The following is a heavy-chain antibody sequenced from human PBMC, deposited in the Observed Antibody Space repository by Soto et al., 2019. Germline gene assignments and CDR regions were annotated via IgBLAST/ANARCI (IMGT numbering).Heavy chain of an antibody. J-gene: IGHJ5*02. V-gene: IGHV1-18*01. CDR3: ATDRCSGGSCYSRWRLLDP. CDR2: ISAYNGNT. CDR1: GYTFTSYG. D-gene: IGHD2-15*01. Sequence: ASVKVSCKASGYTFTSYGISWVRQAPGQGLEWMGWISAYNGNTNYAQKLQGRVTMTTDTSTSTAYMELRSLRSEDTAVYYCATDRCSGGSCYSRWRLLDPWGQGTLVTVSS.